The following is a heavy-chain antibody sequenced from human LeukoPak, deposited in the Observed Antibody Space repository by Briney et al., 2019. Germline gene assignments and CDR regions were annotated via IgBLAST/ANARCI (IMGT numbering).Heavy chain of an antibody. CDR1: GFTFSSYW. V-gene: IGHV3-7*01. Sequence: GGFLRLSCAASGFTFSSYWMNWVRQAPGEGLEWVANIKQDGSEKYYVDSVKGRFTISRDNAKNSLYLQMNSLRAEDTAVYYCTRDDHSGYDSSYWFDPWGQGTLVTVSS. CDR3: TRDDHSGYDSSYWFDP. D-gene: IGHD5-12*01. J-gene: IGHJ5*02. CDR2: IKQDGSEK.